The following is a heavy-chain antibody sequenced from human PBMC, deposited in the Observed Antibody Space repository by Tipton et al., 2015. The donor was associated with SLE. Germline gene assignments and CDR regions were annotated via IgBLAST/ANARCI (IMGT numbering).Heavy chain of an antibody. V-gene: IGHV4-4*07. J-gene: IGHJ6*02. CDR1: GGSISTYY. CDR3: ARDGSGRSRYYYGMDV. CDR2: IYTSGT. Sequence: TLSLTCTVSGGSISTYYWTWIRQPAGKALEWIGRIYTSGTNYNPSLKSRVTMSVDTSKNHFSLRLISLTAADTAVYYCARDGSGRSRYYYGMDVWGQGTTVTVSS. D-gene: IGHD3-10*01.